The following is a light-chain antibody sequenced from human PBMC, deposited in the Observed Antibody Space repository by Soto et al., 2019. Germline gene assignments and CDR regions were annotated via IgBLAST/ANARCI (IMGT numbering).Light chain of an antibody. V-gene: IGLV2-14*01. J-gene: IGLJ1*01. CDR1: SGDIGSYNR. CDR3: SSYTNSNTRACV. Sequence: QSALPQPASVSGSPGQSITISCTGTSGDIGSYNRVSWYQQHPGKAPKLIIYEVTDRPAGVSNRFSGSKSGNTASLTISGLQAEDEAEYYCSSYTNSNTRACVFGTGTKLTVL. CDR2: EVT.